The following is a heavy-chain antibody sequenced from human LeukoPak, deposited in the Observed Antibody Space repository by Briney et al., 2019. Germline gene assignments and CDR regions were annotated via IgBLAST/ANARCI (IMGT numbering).Heavy chain of an antibody. CDR1: GFTFSSYS. CDR3: ARVSYYGSGSDY. CDR2: ISSSSSYK. D-gene: IGHD3-10*01. Sequence: GGSLRLSCAASGFTFSSYSMNWVRQAPGKGLEWVSSISSSSSYKYYADSVKGRFTISRDNAKNSLYLQMNSLRAEDTAVYYCARVSYYGSGSDYWGQGTLVTVSS. V-gene: IGHV3-21*01. J-gene: IGHJ4*02.